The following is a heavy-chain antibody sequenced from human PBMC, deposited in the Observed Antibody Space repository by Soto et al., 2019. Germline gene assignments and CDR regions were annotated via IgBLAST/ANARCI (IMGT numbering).Heavy chain of an antibody. D-gene: IGHD5-12*01. V-gene: IGHV4-59*01. J-gene: IGHJ6*02. CDR3: ARSRRYSGYPPGYYYFGMDV. CDR1: GGSISSYY. Sequence: SETLSLTCTVSGGSISSYYWSWIRQPPGKGLEWIGYIYYSGSTNYNPSLKSRVTISVDTSKNQFSLKLSSVTAADTGVYYCARSRRYSGYPPGYYYFGMDVWGQGTTVT. CDR2: IYYSGST.